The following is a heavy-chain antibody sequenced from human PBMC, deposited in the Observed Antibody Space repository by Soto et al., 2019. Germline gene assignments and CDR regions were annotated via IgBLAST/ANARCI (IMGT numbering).Heavy chain of an antibody. Sequence: PGGSLRLSCAASGFTFSSYWMNWVRQAPGKGLEWVANIKQDGSEKYYVDSVKGRFTISRDNAKHSLYMHMNSLRAEHTGAYSCERGIYCGSTRCYWFDHWGQGTLGPVSS. CDR1: GFTFSSYW. CDR3: ERGIYCGSTRCYWFDH. CDR2: IKQDGSEK. J-gene: IGHJ5*02. D-gene: IGHD2-2*01. V-gene: IGHV3-7*01.